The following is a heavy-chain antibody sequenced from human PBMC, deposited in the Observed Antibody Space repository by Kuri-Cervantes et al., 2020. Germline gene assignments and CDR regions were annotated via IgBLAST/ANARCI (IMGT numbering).Heavy chain of an antibody. CDR1: GFPFSSYS. CDR2: ISSRGSYI. D-gene: IGHD3-10*01. V-gene: IGHV3-21*04. J-gene: IGHJ4*02. Sequence: GESLKISCAASGFPFSSYSMNWVRQAPGKGLEWVSSISSRGSYIYYADSVKGRFTISRDNAKNSLYLQMNSLRAEDTALYYCAKEAVRGVSKYYFDYWGQGTLVTVSS. CDR3: AKEAVRGVSKYYFDY.